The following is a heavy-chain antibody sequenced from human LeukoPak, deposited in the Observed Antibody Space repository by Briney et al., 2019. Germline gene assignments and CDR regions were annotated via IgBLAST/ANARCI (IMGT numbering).Heavy chain of an antibody. CDR3: ARDPGYSEFDI. J-gene: IGHJ3*02. D-gene: IGHD4-11*01. Sequence: PWGSLRLSCTASGFTCCGNWRSWVRQGPGKGPEGVANIKEDGSEKTYVDFVKGRFTISRDNVKNSVSLQMNSLRVEDTAVYYCARDPGYSEFDIWGQGIMVIVSS. CDR2: IKEDGSEK. CDR1: GFTCCGNW. V-gene: IGHV3-7*01.